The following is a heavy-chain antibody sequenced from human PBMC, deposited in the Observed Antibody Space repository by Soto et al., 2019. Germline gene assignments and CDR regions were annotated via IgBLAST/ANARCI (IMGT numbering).Heavy chain of an antibody. J-gene: IGHJ6*02. CDR1: GYSFPSQW. V-gene: IGHV5-51*01. CDR3: ARRDCSGGSCYFDYYYGMDV. CDR2: IYPADSDT. Sequence: GQSLTISCKGSGYSFPSQWIGWVRQTPGKGLEWMGSIYPADSDTRYSPSFQGQVIISADKSIRTAYLQGSSLKASDTAMYYCARRDCSGGSCYFDYYYGMDVWGQGTTVTVSS. D-gene: IGHD2-15*01.